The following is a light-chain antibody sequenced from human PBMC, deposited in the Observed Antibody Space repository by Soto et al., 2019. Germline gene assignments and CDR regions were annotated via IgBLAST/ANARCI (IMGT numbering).Light chain of an antibody. V-gene: IGLV2-14*01. Sequence: QSVLTQPASVSGSPGQSITISCTGTSSDVGAYNFVSWYQQHPGTAPKLIIYDVSNRPSGVSNRFSGSKSGNTASLTISGLQAEDEADYYCSSYTSTITLVVFGGGTKLTVL. CDR3: SSYTSTITLVV. CDR2: DVS. CDR1: SSDVGAYNF. J-gene: IGLJ2*01.